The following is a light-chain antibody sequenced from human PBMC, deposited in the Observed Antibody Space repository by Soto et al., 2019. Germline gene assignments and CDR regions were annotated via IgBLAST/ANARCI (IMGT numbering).Light chain of an antibody. CDR2: GAS. J-gene: IGKJ2*01. CDR3: QQSYSVPYT. CDR1: QTISKS. Sequence: PSSRSASVGDTISITCRSLQTISKSLNWYQQRPGKAPKLLIFGASTLHNGVPPRFSGLGSGTHFTLTIINLQPEDAADSYCQQSYSVPYTFGQGTKVDI. V-gene: IGKV1-39*01.